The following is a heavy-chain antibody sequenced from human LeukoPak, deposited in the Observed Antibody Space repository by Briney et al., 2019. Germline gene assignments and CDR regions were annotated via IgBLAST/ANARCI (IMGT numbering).Heavy chain of an antibody. J-gene: IGHJ6*04. CDR2: ISISSSTI. D-gene: IGHD3-10*02. V-gene: IGHV3-48*04. CDR3: AELGITMIGGV. CDR1: GFTFSSYS. Sequence: GGSLRLSCAASGFTFSSYSMNWVRQASGKGLEWVSYISISSSTIYYADSVKGRFTISRDNAKNSLYLQMNSLRAEDTAVYYCAELGITMIGGVWGKGTTVTISS.